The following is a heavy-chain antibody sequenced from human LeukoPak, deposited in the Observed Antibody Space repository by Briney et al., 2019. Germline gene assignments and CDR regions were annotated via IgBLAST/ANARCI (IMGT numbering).Heavy chain of an antibody. J-gene: IGHJ4*02. CDR3: AVSGYYSSSFDY. CDR1: GGTFSSYA. V-gene: IGHV1-69*13. Sequence: VKVSCKASGGTFSSYAISWVRQAPGQGLEWMGGIIPIFGTANYAQKFQGRVTITADESTSTAYMELSSLRSEDTAVYYCAVSGYYSSSFDYWGQGTLVTVSS. CDR2: IIPIFGTA. D-gene: IGHD3-22*01.